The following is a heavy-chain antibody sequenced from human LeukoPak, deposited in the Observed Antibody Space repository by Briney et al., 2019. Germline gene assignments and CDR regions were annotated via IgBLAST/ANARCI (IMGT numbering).Heavy chain of an antibody. D-gene: IGHD6-13*01. V-gene: IGHV3-11*01. J-gene: IGHJ4*02. CDR3: ARGDSSSWYTCDY. Sequence: AGGSLRLSCAASGFTFSDYYMSWIRQAPGKGLEWVSYISSSGSTIYYADSVKGRFTISRDNAKNSLYLQMNSLRAEDTAVYYCARGDSSSWYTCDYWGQGTLVTVSS. CDR1: GFTFSDYY. CDR2: ISSSGSTI.